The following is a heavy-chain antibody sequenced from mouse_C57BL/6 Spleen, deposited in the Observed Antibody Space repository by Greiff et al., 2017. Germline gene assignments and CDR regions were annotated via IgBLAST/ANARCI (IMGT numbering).Heavy chain of an antibody. D-gene: IGHD2-4*01. Sequence: VQLQQSGPELVKPGASVKISCKASGYAFSSSWMNWVKQRPGKGLEWIGRIYPGDGDTNYNGKFKGKATLTADKSSSTAYMQLSSLTSEDSAVYFCAGVLRQEFAYWGQGTLVTVSA. J-gene: IGHJ3*01. CDR2: IYPGDGDT. V-gene: IGHV1-82*01. CDR1: GYAFSSSW. CDR3: AGVLRQEFAY.